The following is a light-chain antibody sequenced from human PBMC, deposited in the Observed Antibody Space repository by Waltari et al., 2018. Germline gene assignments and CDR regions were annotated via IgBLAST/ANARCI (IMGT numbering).Light chain of an antibody. CDR1: SSDGGGSHY. Sequence: QSVLTQPASVSGSPGKSITISCTGTSSDGGGSHYISWYQQHPGKAPKLTIYDVSKRPAGVSNRFSGSKSGNTASLTISGLQAEDEADYYCNSYTSSSTLVFGGGTKLTVL. CDR3: NSYTSSSTLV. CDR2: DVS. V-gene: IGLV2-14*03. J-gene: IGLJ2*01.